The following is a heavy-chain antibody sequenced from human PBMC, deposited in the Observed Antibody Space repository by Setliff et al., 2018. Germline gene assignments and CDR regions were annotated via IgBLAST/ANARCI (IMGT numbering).Heavy chain of an antibody. D-gene: IGHD3-22*01. CDR1: GFTFSNYA. CDR2: LSGSGSNT. J-gene: IGHJ4*02. Sequence: SLRLSCAASGFTFSNYAMSWVRQAPGKGLEWVSALSGSGSNTFYADSVKGRFTISRDNSKKTLYLQMNSLRAEDTAVYYCVKDWQNYFDSSGYYGYYDYWGQGTLVTVSS. CDR3: VKDWQNYFDSSGYYGYYDY. V-gene: IGHV3-23*01.